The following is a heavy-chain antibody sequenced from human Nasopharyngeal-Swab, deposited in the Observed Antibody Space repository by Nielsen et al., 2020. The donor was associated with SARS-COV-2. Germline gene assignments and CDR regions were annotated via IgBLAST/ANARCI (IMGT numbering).Heavy chain of an antibody. D-gene: IGHD2-15*01. CDR2: NRSKGNNYAT. J-gene: IGHJ4*02. CDR1: GFTFSDSA. Sequence: GVLKISCAASGFTFSDSAIHWVRQASGEGLEWVARNRSKGNNYATAYSASVKGRFIIFRDDPTNTAYLQMNSLKTEDTAMYYCTRCGGGCYSGRDYWGQGTLVTVSS. V-gene: IGHV3-73*01. CDR3: TRCGGGCYSGRDY.